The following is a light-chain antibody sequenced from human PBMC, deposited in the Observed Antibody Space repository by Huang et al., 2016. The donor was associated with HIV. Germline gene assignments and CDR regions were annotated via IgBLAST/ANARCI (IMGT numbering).Light chain of an antibody. J-gene: IGKJ3*01. CDR3: QQYNNWPPT. CDR1: PSVSST. V-gene: IGKV3-15*01. CDR2: AAS. Sequence: ETVMTQSLVTLSVSPGERATLSCRASPSVSSTLAWYQQQPGQAPRLLIYAASTRATGIPARFSGSGSGTEFTLTISSLQSEDFAVYFCQQYNNWPPTFGPGTKVDIK.